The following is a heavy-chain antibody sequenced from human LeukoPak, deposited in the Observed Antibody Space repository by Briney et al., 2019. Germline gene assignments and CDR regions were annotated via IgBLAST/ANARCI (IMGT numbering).Heavy chain of an antibody. CDR3: ARYRGASGYHFDY. D-gene: IGHD5-12*01. CDR1: GGSFSGYY. V-gene: IGHV4-34*01. J-gene: IGHJ4*02. Sequence: SETLCLTCAVYGGSFSGYYWSWIRQPPGKGLEWIGEINHSGSTNYNPSLKSRVTISVDKSKNQCSLKLSSVTAADTAMYYCARYRGASGYHFDYWGQGTLVTVSS. CDR2: INHSGST.